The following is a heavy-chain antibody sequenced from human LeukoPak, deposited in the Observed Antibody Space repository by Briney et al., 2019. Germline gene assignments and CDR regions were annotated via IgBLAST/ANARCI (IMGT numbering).Heavy chain of an antibody. CDR3: VRVGVIAAAGTYDY. CDR1: GFTFSDYY. V-gene: IGHV3-11*01. Sequence: GGSLRLSCAASGFTFSDYYMSWIRQAPGKGLEWLSYISTSGDSTPYADSAKGRFTISRDNAKNSLSLQMNSLRAEDTAVYYCVRVGVIAAAGTYDYWGQGTLVTVSS. J-gene: IGHJ4*02. D-gene: IGHD6-13*01. CDR2: ISTSGDST.